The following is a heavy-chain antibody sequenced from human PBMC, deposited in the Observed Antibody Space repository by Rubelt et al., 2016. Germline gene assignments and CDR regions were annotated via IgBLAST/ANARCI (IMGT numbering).Heavy chain of an antibody. D-gene: IGHD1-1*01. J-gene: IGHJ5*02. V-gene: IGHV4-38-2*01. Sequence: QVRLQESGPELVKPSETLSLTCDVSDTPINRGYYWGWIRQPPGKGLEWIGSIYFRGTTYYNPSLNSRVTISLDTPKNQFPLTLSAVTAADTAVYFCARASHTATGTPSDWVDPWGQGILVTVS. CDR1: DTPINRGYY. CDR2: IYFRGTT. CDR3: ARASHTATGTPSDWVDP.